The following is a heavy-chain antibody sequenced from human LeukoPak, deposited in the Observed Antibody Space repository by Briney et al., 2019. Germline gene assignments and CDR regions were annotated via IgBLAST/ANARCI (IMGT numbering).Heavy chain of an antibody. Sequence: SETLSLTCTVSGGSISSGDYYWSWIRQPPGKGLEWIGYIYYSGSTYYNPSLKSRVTISVDTSKNQFSLKLSSVTAADTAVYYCASTTYYDFWSGLYYFDYWGQGTLVTVSS. CDR1: GGSISSGDYY. D-gene: IGHD3-3*01. CDR2: IYYSGST. CDR3: ASTTYYDFWSGLYYFDY. V-gene: IGHV4-30-4*08. J-gene: IGHJ4*02.